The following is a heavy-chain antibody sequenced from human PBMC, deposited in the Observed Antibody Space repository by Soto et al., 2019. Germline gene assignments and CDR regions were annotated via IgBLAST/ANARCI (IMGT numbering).Heavy chain of an antibody. CDR2: INPNSGVT. CDR3: ARASGLGEDEPPVVTPIPGWFDR. D-gene: IGHD2-21*02. Sequence: ASVKVSCKASGYTFTGYYMHWVRQAPGQGLEWMGWINPNSGVTNYAQKFQGWVTMTRDTSISTAYMELSRLRSDDTAVYYCARASGLGEDEPPVVTPIPGWFDRWGQGTLVTV. CDR1: GYTFTGYY. V-gene: IGHV1-2*04. J-gene: IGHJ5*02.